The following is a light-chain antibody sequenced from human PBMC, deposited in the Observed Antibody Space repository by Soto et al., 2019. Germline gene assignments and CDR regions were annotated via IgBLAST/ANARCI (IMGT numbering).Light chain of an antibody. J-gene: IGKJ4*01. V-gene: IGKV3-11*01. CDR3: FFYA. CDR1: QSVSSY. CDR2: DAS. Sequence: EIVLTQSPATLSLSPGERATLSCRASQSVSSYLAWYQQKPGQAPRLLIYDASNRATGIPARFSGSGSGTDFTLTISSLEPEDFAVYYCFFYAFGGGTKVEIK.